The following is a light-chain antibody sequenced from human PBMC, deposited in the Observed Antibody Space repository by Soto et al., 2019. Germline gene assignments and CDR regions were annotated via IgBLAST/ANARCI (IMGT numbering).Light chain of an antibody. V-gene: IGKV3-11*01. CDR3: QQRYNWPPT. Sequence: EVVMTQSPATLSVSPGEGVTLSCRASQGIGDTLAWYQHKPGQTPRLLIYDTSTRPTGIPARFSGSGSGTDFTLTISSLEPEDFAVYYCQQRYNWPPTFGGGTKVEIK. J-gene: IGKJ4*01. CDR1: QGIGDT. CDR2: DTS.